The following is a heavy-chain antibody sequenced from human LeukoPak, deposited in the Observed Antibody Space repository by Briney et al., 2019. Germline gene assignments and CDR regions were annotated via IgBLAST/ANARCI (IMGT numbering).Heavy chain of an antibody. CDR3: AKGVEGAVDY. D-gene: IGHD3-3*01. V-gene: IGHV3-30*18. CDR1: GFTFSSYG. Sequence: GGSLRLSCAASGFTFSSYGMHWVRQAPGKGLEWVAVISYDGSNKYYADSVKGRFTISRDNSKNTLYLQMNSLRAEDAAVYYCAKGVEGAVDYWGQGTLVSVSS. J-gene: IGHJ4*02. CDR2: ISYDGSNK.